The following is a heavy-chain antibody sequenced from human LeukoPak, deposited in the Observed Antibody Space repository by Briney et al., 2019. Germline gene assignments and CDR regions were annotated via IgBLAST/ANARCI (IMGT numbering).Heavy chain of an antibody. CDR3: ARVLGCGGDCCKLDY. CDR1: GYTFTGYF. J-gene: IGHJ4*02. CDR2: LNPNSGVT. D-gene: IGHD2-21*02. Sequence: ASVKVSCKASGYTFTGYFMHWMRQAPGQGPEWMGRLNPNSGVTNYAQKFQGRVTMTRDTSISTAYMELSRLRSDDTAAYYCARVLGCGGDCCKLDYWGQGTLVTVSS. V-gene: IGHV1-2*06.